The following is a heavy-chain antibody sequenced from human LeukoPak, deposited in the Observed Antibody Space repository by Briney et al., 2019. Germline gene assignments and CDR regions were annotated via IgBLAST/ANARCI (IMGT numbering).Heavy chain of an antibody. CDR1: GFTFSSYS. J-gene: IGHJ3*02. Sequence: PGGSLRLSCAASGFTFSSYSMNWVRQAPGKGLEWVSSISSSSSYIYYADSVKGRFTISRDNAKNSLYLQMNSLRAEDTAVYYCARDRTNYDYIWGSYPQGAFDIWGQGTMVTVSS. CDR3: ARDRTNYDYIWGSYPQGAFDI. CDR2: ISSSSSYI. V-gene: IGHV3-21*01. D-gene: IGHD3-16*02.